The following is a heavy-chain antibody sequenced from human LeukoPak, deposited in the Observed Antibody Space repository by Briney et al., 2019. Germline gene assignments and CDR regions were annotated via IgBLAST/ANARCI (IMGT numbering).Heavy chain of an antibody. CDR2: IYYSGST. V-gene: IGHV4-39*01. D-gene: IGHD3-22*01. Sequence: SETLSLTCTVSGGSISSSSYYWGWIRQPPGKGLEWIGSIYYSGSTYYNPSLKSRVTISVDTSKNQFSLKLSSVTAADTAVYYCARTDDDSSAWGQGTLFTVSS. J-gene: IGHJ4*02. CDR3: ARTDDDSSA. CDR1: GGSISSSSYY.